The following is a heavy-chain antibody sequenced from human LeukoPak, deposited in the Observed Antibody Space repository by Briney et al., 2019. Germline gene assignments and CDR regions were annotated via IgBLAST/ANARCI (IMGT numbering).Heavy chain of an antibody. CDR1: GGSISSSSYY. J-gene: IGHJ4*02. D-gene: IGHD3-10*01. CDR2: IYYSGST. V-gene: IGHV4-39*07. Sequence: SETLSLTCTVSGGSISSSSYYWGWIRQPPGKGLEWIGSIYYSGSTNYNPSLKSRVTISVDTSKNQFSLKLSSVTAADTAVYYCARAASYYYGSGSYYIFDYWGQGTLVTVSS. CDR3: ARAASYYYGSGSYYIFDY.